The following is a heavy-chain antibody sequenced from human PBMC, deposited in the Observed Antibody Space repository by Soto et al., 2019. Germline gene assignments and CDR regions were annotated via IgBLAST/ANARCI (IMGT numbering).Heavy chain of an antibody. CDR3: VSQRNSVLNQDYFED. CDR1: GCSVININYY. J-gene: IGHJ4*02. Sequence: SDTLSLTCTFSGCSVININYYLCLIRQSPGKGLEWIGSVYYRGRSYSKSSVKSRVTISVDTSKNQFSLNLNSVTSSDTAVYYCVSQRNSVLNQDYFEDWGKGALVPV. CDR2: VYYRGRS. V-gene: IGHV4-39*01. D-gene: IGHD2-8*01.